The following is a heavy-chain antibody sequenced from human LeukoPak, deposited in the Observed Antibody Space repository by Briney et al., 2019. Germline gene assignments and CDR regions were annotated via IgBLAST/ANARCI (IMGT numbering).Heavy chain of an antibody. V-gene: IGHV1-69*13. J-gene: IGHJ6*02. CDR3: ARDSRGYCSGGSCYGMDV. CDR1: GGTFSSYA. D-gene: IGHD2-15*01. Sequence: GASVKVSCKASGGTFSSYAISWVRQAPGQGLEWMGGIIPIFGTANYAQKFQGRVTITADESTSTAYMELSSLRSEDTAVYYCARDSRGYCSGGSCYGMDVWGQGTTVTVSS. CDR2: IIPIFGTA.